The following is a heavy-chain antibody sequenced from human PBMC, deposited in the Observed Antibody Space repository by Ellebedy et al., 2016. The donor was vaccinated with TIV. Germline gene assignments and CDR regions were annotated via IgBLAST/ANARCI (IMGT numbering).Heavy chain of an antibody. D-gene: IGHD1-26*01. Sequence: GESLKISCAASGFTFSSYWMSWVRQAPGKGLEWVANIKQDGSEKYYVDSVKGRFTISRDNAKHSLYLQMNSLRAEDTAVYYCASSPWGGSYYYYWGQGTLVTVSS. CDR2: IKQDGSEK. CDR1: GFTFSSYW. CDR3: ASSPWGGSYYYY. V-gene: IGHV3-7*01. J-gene: IGHJ4*02.